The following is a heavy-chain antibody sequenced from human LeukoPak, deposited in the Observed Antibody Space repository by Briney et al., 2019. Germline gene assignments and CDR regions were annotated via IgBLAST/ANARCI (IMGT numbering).Heavy chain of an antibody. CDR1: GFTFSTYE. V-gene: IGHV3-48*03. D-gene: IGHD2-15*01. Sequence: GGSLRLSCVGSGFTFSTYEMNWVRQAPGKGLEWLSFISRGGFEIHYAASVEGRFTISRDNAKNTLYLQMTSLRDEDTAVYYCAKGGSQGDCSIGTCYADYWGQGTLVTVSS. CDR2: ISRGGFEI. J-gene: IGHJ4*02. CDR3: AKGGSQGDCSIGTCYADY.